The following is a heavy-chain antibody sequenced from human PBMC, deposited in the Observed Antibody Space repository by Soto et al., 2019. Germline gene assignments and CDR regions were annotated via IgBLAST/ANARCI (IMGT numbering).Heavy chain of an antibody. CDR1: GYTFTGYY. V-gene: IGHV1-2*02. Sequence: QVQLVQSGAEVKKPGASVKVSCKASGYTFTGYYMHWVRQAPGQGLEWMGWINPNSGVTNYAQKFQGRVTMTRDTSISTAYMELSSLRSDDTAVYYCARGSSSTWFDFDHWGQGTLVTVSS. CDR2: INPNSGVT. J-gene: IGHJ4*02. D-gene: IGHD6-13*01. CDR3: ARGSSSTWFDFDH.